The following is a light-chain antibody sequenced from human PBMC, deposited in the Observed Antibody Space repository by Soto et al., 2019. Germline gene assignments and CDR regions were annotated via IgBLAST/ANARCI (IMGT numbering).Light chain of an antibody. Sequence: AVLTQPPSESGTPGQTITISCSGSSSNIGNNPVNWYQQVPGTAPKLLIHSHDQRPSGVPDRFSASKSGTSASLAISGLQSEDEADYYCAAWDETPNGPVFGGGPKVTVL. CDR2: SHD. CDR1: SSNIGNNP. CDR3: AAWDETPNGPV. J-gene: IGLJ3*02. V-gene: IGLV1-44*01.